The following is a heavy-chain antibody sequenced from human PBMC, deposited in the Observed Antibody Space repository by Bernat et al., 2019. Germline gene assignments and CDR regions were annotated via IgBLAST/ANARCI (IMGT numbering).Heavy chain of an antibody. CDR1: GFTFSDYY. J-gene: IGHJ6*03. V-gene: IGHV3-11*05. Sequence: QVQLVESGGGLVKPGGPLRLSCAASGFTFSDYYMRWIRQAPGKGLDWVSYIISSSSYTNYADSVKGRFTISRDNDKNSLYLQMNSLRAEDAAVYYCARGTSTSAPYMDVWGKGTTVTVSS. CDR3: ARGTSTSAPYMDV. CDR2: IISSSSYT.